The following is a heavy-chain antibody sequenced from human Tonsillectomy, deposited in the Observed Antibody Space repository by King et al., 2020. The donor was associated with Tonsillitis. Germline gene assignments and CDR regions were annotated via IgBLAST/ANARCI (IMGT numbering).Heavy chain of an antibody. CDR1: GFTLSSYA. CDR3: ARGSY. Sequence: VQLVESGGGLVQPGGSLRLSCAASGFTLSSYAMTWVRQTPGKGLEWGSTIVYNGDNTYYADSVKGRFSISRDSSKNTLDLQMNSLRAEDTAVYYCARGSYWGQGTLVTVSS. D-gene: IGHD2-15*01. J-gene: IGHJ4*02. V-gene: IGHV3-23*04. CDR2: IVYNGDNT.